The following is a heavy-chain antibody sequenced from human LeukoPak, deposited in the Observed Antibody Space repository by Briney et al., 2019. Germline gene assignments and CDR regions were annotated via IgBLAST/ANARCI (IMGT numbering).Heavy chain of an antibody. CDR2: IHHRGTT. CDR3: ARVTYNGYQHFDY. J-gene: IGHJ4*02. V-gene: IGHV4-39*07. D-gene: IGHD3-10*01. Sequence: SETLSLICIVSGGSISTNTYYWGWIRLPPGKGLEWIGEIHHRGTTYYNPSLRSQVTISVDTSKNQFSLNLTTVTAADTAVYYCARVTYNGYQHFDYWGQGNLVTVS. CDR1: GGSISTNTYY.